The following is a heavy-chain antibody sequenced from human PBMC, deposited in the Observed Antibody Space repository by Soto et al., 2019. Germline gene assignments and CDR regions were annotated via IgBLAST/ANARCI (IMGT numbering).Heavy chain of an antibody. Sequence: ASVKVSCKASGYTFANYGIHWVRQAPGQRLEWMGWINAGNGGTKYSENFQGRVTITRDTSASTVYLGLSSLSSEDTASYYCAKDRFSSSWFNWFDPWGQGTLVTVSS. CDR1: GYTFANYG. J-gene: IGHJ5*02. V-gene: IGHV1-3*01. CDR3: AKDRFSSSWFNWFDP. D-gene: IGHD6-13*01. CDR2: INAGNGGT.